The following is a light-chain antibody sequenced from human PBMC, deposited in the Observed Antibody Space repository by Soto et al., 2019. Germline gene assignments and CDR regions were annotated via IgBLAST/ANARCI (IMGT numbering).Light chain of an antibody. CDR3: QQYVSSPLWT. CDR2: GAS. CDR1: QSVSNNY. V-gene: IGKV3-20*01. J-gene: IGKJ1*01. Sequence: EIVLTQSPGTLSLSPGERATLSCSASQSVSNNYLAWYQQKPGQAPRLLIYGASRRATGIPDRFSGSGSGTHFTLTISRVEPEDFAVYSCQQYVSSPLWTFGQGTKVDIK.